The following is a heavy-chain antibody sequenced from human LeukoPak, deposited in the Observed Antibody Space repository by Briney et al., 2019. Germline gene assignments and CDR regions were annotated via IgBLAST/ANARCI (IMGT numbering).Heavy chain of an antibody. D-gene: IGHD3-22*01. CDR2: IFSSGAT. Sequence: PSETLSLTCSVSGGSISGSYWSWIRQPAAKGLQWIGRIFSSGATNYNHSLKSRVTMSSDTSRNEVSLNLRSVTAADTAVYYCASQTFDYDTSGSNAFGIWGLGAMVTVSS. CDR3: ASQTFDYDTSGSNAFGI. J-gene: IGHJ3*02. CDR1: GGSISGSY. V-gene: IGHV4-4*07.